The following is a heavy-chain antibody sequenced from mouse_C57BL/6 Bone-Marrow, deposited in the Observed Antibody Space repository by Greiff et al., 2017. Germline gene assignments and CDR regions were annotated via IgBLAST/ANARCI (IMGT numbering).Heavy chain of an antibody. D-gene: IGHD1-1*01. J-gene: IGHJ2*01. CDR1: GYTFTSYW. V-gene: IGHV1-7*01. CDR2: INPSSGYT. CDR3: ARRYYGSPHSDYWGEGTTLTHFDY. Sequence: QVQLQQSGAELAKPGASVKLSCKASGYTFTSYWMHWVKQRPGQGLEWIGYINPSSGYTKYNQKFKDKATLTADKSSSTAYMQLSSLTYEDSAVYYCARRYYGSPHSDYWGEGTTLTHFDYWGQGTTLTVSS.